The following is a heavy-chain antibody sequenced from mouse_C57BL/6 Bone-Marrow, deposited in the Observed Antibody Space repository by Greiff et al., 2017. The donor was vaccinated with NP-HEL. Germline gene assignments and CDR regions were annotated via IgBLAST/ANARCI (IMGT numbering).Heavy chain of an antibody. D-gene: IGHD1-1*01. V-gene: IGHV1-82*01. J-gene: IGHJ1*03. CDR2: IYPGDGDT. Sequence: VQLQQSGPELVKPGASVKISCKASGYAFSSSWMNWVKQRPGKGLEWIGRIYPGDGDTNYNGKFKGKTTLTADKSSSTAYMQLSSLTSEDSAVYFCARSRYYYGSSPSYWYFDVWGTGTTVTVSS. CDR3: ARSRYYYGSSPSYWYFDV. CDR1: GYAFSSSW.